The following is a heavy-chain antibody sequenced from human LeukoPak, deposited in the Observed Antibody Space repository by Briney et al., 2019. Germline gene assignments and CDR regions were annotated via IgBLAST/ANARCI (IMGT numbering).Heavy chain of an antibody. V-gene: IGHV3-74*01. D-gene: IGHD3-10*01. CDR1: GFTFSSYW. Sequence: GGSLRLSCAASGFTFSSYWMHWVRQAPGKGLVWVSRINSDGSSTSYADSVKGRFTISRDNAKNTLYLQMNSLRAEDTAVYYCARDQGYYGSGRYYGSRDYYMDIWGKGTTVTVSS. J-gene: IGHJ6*03. CDR2: INSDGSST. CDR3: ARDQGYYGSGRYYGSRDYYMDI.